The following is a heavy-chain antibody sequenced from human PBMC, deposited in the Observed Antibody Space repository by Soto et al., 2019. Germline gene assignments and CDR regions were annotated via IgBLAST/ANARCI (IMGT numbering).Heavy chain of an antibody. CDR3: AKGVNVVADSYYFDY. CDR1: GFTFSSYG. D-gene: IGHD2-15*01. V-gene: IGHV3-30*18. CDR2: ISYDGSNK. J-gene: IGHJ4*02. Sequence: GGSLRLSCAASGFTFSSYGMHWVRQAPGKGLEWVAVISYDGSNKYYADSVKGRFTISRDNSKNTLYLQMNSLRAEDTAVYYCAKGVNVVADSYYFDYWGQGTLVTVSS.